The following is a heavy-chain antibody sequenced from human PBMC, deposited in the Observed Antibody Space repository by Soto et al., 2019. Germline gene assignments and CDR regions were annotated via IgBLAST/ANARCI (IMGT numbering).Heavy chain of an antibody. CDR2: IWHDGMNK. CDR1: GCTFSSYG. Sequence: QVQLVESGGGVVQPERSLTLSCAASGCTFSSYGMHWVRQAPGKGLEWVAVIWHDGMNKYYADSVRGRFTISRDNSKNTLYLQMNSLRAEETAVYYCARDRGSDDPIDYWGQGTLVTVSS. CDR3: ARDRGSDDPIDY. V-gene: IGHV3-33*01. J-gene: IGHJ4*02. D-gene: IGHD3-10*01.